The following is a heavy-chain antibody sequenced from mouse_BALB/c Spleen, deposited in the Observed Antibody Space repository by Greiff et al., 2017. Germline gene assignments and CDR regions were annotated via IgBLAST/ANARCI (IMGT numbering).Heavy chain of an antibody. CDR1: GDSITSGY. Sequence: DVQLQESGPSLVKPSQTLSLTCSVTGDSITSGYWNWIRKFPGNKLEYMGYISYSGSTYYNPSLKSRISITRDTSKNQYYLQLNSVTTEDTATYYCARYYYDYDSYYAMDYWGQGTSVTVSS. V-gene: IGHV3-8*02. D-gene: IGHD2-4*01. J-gene: IGHJ4*01. CDR2: ISYSGST. CDR3: ARYYYDYDSYYAMDY.